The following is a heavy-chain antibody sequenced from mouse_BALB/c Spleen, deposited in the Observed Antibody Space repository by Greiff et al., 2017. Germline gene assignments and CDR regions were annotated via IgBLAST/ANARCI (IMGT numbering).Heavy chain of an antibody. D-gene: IGHD2-3*01. CDR2: INPGSGGT. CDR3: ASRGGYDGYYAMDY. CDR1: GYAFTNYL. V-gene: IGHV1-54*01. Sequence: QVQLKESGAELVRPGTSVKVSCKASGYAFTNYLIEWVKQRPGQGLEWIGVINPGSGGTNYNEKFKGKATLTADKSSSTAYMQLSSLTSDDSAVYFCASRGGYDGYYAMDYWGQGTSVTVSS. J-gene: IGHJ4*01.